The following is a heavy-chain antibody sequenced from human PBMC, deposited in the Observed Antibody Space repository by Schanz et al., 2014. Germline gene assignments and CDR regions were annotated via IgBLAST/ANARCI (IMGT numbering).Heavy chain of an antibody. CDR1: GFTFSNYS. CDR2: ISSTSSYI. CDR3: ARDFPYVSGSYYKGFGY. Sequence: EVQLVESGGGLVKPGGSLRLSCAASGFTFSNYSMNWVRQAPGKGLEWVSSISSTSSYIFYADSVKGRFTISRDNAKNSLYLQMNSLRAEDTAVYYCARDFPYVSGSYYKGFGYWGQGTLVTVSS. V-gene: IGHV3-21*01. D-gene: IGHD3-10*01. J-gene: IGHJ4*02.